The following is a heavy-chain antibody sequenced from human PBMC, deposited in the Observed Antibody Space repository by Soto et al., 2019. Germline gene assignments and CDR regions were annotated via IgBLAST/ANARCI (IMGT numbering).Heavy chain of an antibody. CDR3: ARSGRSGYYYYYGMDV. CDR1: GDSISGYY. V-gene: IGHV4-59*01. Sequence: SLTCTVSGDSISGYYWSWIRQPPGKGLEWIGYIYESGSINYKPSLKSRVTMSIDTSKNQFSLKLISVTAADTAVYYCARSGRSGYYYYYGMDVWGQGTTVTVSS. CDR2: IYESGSI. J-gene: IGHJ6*02. D-gene: IGHD3-22*01.